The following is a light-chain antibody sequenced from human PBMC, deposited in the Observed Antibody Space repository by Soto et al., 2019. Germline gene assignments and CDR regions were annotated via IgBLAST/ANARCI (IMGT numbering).Light chain of an antibody. Sequence: NFMLTQPHSVSASPGKTVTISCTRSSGAIGSNYVQWYQQRPGSSPTTVIYEDKQRPSGVPDRFSGSIDSSSNSASLTISGLKTEDEADYYCQSYDRNNPWAFGGGTQLTVL. V-gene: IGLV6-57*01. J-gene: IGLJ3*02. CDR1: SGAIGSNY. CDR3: QSYDRNNPWA. CDR2: EDK.